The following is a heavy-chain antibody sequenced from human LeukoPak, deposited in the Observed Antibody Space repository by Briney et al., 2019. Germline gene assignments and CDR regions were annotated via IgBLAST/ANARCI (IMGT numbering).Heavy chain of an antibody. CDR1: GFTFSDYY. V-gene: IGHV3-30-3*01. Sequence: GGSLRLSCAASGFTFSDYYMSWIRQAPGKGLEWVAVISYDGSNKYYADSVKGRFTISRDNSKNTLYLQMNSLRAEDTAVYYCARDPHLPVPGWFDPWGQGTLVTVSS. CDR2: ISYDGSNK. J-gene: IGHJ5*02. CDR3: ARDPHLPVPGWFDP.